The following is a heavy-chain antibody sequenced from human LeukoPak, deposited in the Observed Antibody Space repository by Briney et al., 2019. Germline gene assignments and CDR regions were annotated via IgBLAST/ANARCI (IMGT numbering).Heavy chain of an antibody. Sequence: SETLSLTCAVSGGSISSGGYSWSWIRQPPGKGLEWIGYIYHSGSTYYNPSLKSRVTISVDRYKNQFSLKLSSVTAADTAVYYCARGPHYCSGGSCYRYYYYYYGMDVWGQGTTVTVAS. CDR1: GGSISSGGYS. CDR3: ARGPHYCSGGSCYRYYYYYYGMDV. J-gene: IGHJ6*02. D-gene: IGHD2-15*01. CDR2: IYHSGST. V-gene: IGHV4-30-2*01.